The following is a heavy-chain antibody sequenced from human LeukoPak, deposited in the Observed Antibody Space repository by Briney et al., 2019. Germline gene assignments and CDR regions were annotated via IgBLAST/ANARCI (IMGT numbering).Heavy chain of an antibody. CDR2: INHSGST. J-gene: IGHJ4*02. CDR1: GGSFSGYY. D-gene: IGHD3-22*01. CDR3: ARGRYYYDSSGYYYYFDY. V-gene: IGHV4-34*01. Sequence: SETLSLTCAVYGGSFSGYYWSWIRQPPGKGLEWIGEINHSGSTNYNPSLKSRVTISVDTSKNQFSLKLSSVTAADTAVYYCARGRYYYDSSGYYYYFDYWGQGTLVTVSS.